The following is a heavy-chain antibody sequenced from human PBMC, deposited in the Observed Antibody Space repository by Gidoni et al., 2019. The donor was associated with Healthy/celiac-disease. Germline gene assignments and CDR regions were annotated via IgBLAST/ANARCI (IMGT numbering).Heavy chain of an antibody. CDR3: AHIAFGELLYGVKRFHNWFDP. Sequence: KALEWLALIYWDDDKRYSPSLKSRLTITKDTSKNQVVLTMTNMDPVDTATYYCAHIAFGELLYGVKRFHNWFDPWGQGTLVTVSS. J-gene: IGHJ5*02. CDR2: IYWDDDK. D-gene: IGHD3-10*01. V-gene: IGHV2-5*02.